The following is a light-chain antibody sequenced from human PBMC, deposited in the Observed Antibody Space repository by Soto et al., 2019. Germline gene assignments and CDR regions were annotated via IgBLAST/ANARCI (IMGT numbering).Light chain of an antibody. CDR1: QSISSSY. Sequence: IVLAQSPGTLSLSAGERATLCCWASQSISSSYLAWYQQKPGQAPRLLIYGASSRATGIPDRFSGNGSGTDFTLTISRLEPEDSAVYYCQQYGSSPTFGQGTKVDIK. V-gene: IGKV3-20*01. CDR2: GAS. CDR3: QQYGSSPT. J-gene: IGKJ1*01.